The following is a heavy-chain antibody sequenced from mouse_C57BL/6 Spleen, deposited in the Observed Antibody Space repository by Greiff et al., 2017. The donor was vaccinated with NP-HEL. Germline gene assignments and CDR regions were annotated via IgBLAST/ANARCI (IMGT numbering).Heavy chain of an antibody. CDR1: GYTFTSYG. D-gene: IGHD1-1*01. CDR2: IYPRSGNT. J-gene: IGHJ2*01. V-gene: IGHV1-81*01. CDR3: ARRTTVVPPFDY. Sequence: VKLQQSGAELARPGASVKLSCKASGYTFTSYGISWVKQRTGQGLEWIGEIYPRSGNTYYNEMITGKATLTPDKSSSTAYMELRSLASEDSAVYLWARRTTVVPPFDYWGQGTTLTVSS.